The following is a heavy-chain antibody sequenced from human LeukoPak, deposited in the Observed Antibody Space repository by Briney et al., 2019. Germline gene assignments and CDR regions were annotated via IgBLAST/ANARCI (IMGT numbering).Heavy chain of an antibody. CDR2: ISGSGGGT. V-gene: IGHV3-23*01. J-gene: IGHJ4*02. Sequence: GGALRLSCAASGFTFSSYAVSWVRQAPGKGLEWVSAISGSGGGTYYADSVKGRFTISRDNSKNTLYLQLNSLSTEDTAVYYCAKTTTGYSSGRYPGWPVDYWGQGTLVTVSS. D-gene: IGHD6-19*01. CDR1: GFTFSSYA. CDR3: AKTTTGYSSGRYPGWPVDY.